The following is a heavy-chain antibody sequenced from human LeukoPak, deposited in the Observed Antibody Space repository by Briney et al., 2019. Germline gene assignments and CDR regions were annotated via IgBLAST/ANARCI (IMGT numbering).Heavy chain of an antibody. J-gene: IGHJ4*02. Sequence: PGGSLRLSCAASGFTFSSYAMSWVRQAPGKGLEWVSAISGSGGSTYYADSVKGRFTISRDNSKNTLYLQMNSLRAEDTAVYYCAKDNLKQQLVPKIYYFDYWGQGTLVTVSS. CDR2: ISGSGGST. CDR3: AKDNLKQQLVPKIYYFDY. CDR1: GFTFSSYA. D-gene: IGHD6-13*01. V-gene: IGHV3-23*01.